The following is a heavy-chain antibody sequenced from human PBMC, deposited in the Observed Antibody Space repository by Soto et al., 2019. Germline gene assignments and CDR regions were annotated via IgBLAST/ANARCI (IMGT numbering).Heavy chain of an antibody. D-gene: IGHD2-21*02. CDR2: VTSSGGNT. CDR1: GFTFSSYA. V-gene: IGHV3-23*01. Sequence: GGSLRLSCAASGFTFSSYAMSWVRQAPGKGLKWVPAVTSSGGNTYYADSVKGRFTISRDNSKNTLYLQMNSLGAEDTAVYYCAKLSGDSWGYFDYWGQGTLVTVSS. CDR3: AKLSGDSWGYFDY. J-gene: IGHJ4*02.